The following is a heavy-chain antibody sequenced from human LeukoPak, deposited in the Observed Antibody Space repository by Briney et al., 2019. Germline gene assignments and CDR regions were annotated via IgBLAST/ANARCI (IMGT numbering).Heavy chain of an antibody. CDR1: GFTLSTNA. V-gene: IGHV3-23*01. CDR2: ISGSGAST. Sequence: GGSLRPSCLTSGFTLSTNAMSWVRQAPGKGLEWISGISGSGASTYYADSVKGRFTISRDDSRNTLYLQMNSLRGDDTAVYYCAKDVGKWESLHFFDYWGQGTLVTVSS. D-gene: IGHD1-26*01. J-gene: IGHJ4*02. CDR3: AKDVGKWESLHFFDY.